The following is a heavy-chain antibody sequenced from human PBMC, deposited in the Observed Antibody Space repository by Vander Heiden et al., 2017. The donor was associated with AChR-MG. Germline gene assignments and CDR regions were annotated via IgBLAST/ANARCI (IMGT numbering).Heavy chain of an antibody. CDR3: AKDRGYSSSELQFDY. D-gene: IGHD6-6*01. CDR2: ISGSGDT. Sequence: EVQLLESGGGLVQPGGSLRVSCAASGFPLSSYALSWVRQAPGKGLEWVSGISGSGDTYYADSVKGRFTISRDNSKNTVHLQMNSLRAEETALYYCAKDRGYSSSELQFDYWGQGALVTVSS. V-gene: IGHV3-23*01. CDR1: GFPLSSYA. J-gene: IGHJ4*02.